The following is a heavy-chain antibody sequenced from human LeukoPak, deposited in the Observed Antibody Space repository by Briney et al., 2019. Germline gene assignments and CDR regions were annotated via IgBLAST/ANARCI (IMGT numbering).Heavy chain of an antibody. V-gene: IGHV3-23*01. CDR2: ISGSGGNT. CDR3: AKLLNDYGDYYFDS. J-gene: IGHJ4*02. CDR1: GFTFSVYA. Sequence: GGSLRLSCAASGFTFSVYAMSWVRQAPGKGLEWVSAISGSGGNTYYADSVKGRFTISRDNSKNTLYLQMNSLRADDTAAYYCAKLLNDYGDYYFDSWGQGTLVTVSS. D-gene: IGHD4-17*01.